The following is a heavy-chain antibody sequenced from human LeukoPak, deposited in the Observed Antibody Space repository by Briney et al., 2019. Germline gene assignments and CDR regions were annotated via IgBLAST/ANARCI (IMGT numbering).Heavy chain of an antibody. V-gene: IGHV4-59*08. CDR1: GGCISSYY. Sequence: PSETLSLTCTVSGGCISSYYWSWIRQPPGKGLEWIGYIYYSGSTNHNPSLKSRVTISVDTSKNQFSLKLSSVTAADTAVYYCARNTDYGDYDYWGQGTLVTVSS. CDR2: IYYSGST. J-gene: IGHJ4*02. CDR3: ARNTDYGDYDY. D-gene: IGHD4-17*01.